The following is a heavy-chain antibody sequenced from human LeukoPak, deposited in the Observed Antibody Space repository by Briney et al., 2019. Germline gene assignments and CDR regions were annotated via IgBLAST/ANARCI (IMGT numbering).Heavy chain of an antibody. CDR1: GYTFTSYY. J-gene: IGHJ6*03. D-gene: IGHD4-11*01. V-gene: IGHV1-46*03. Sequence: EPSLKVSSKASGYTFTSYYMQWVRQAPGQGLEWMGIINPSGGSTSYAQKFQGRVTMTRDTSTSTVYMELSSLTSEDTAVYYCARDLDYSNYGVFYYYYMDVWGKGTTVTVSS. CDR3: ARDLDYSNYGVFYYYYMDV. CDR2: INPSGGST.